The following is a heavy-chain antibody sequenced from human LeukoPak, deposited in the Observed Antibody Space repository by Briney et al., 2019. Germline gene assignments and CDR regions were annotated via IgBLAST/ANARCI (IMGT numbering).Heavy chain of an antibody. Sequence: ASVKVSCKASGYTFTSYGISWVRQAPGQGLEWMGWISAYNGNTNYAQKLQGRVTMTTDTSTSTAYMELRSLRSDDTAVYYCARVGYCSGGSCYSDYFDYWGQGTLVTVSS. CDR2: ISAYNGNT. CDR1: GYTFTSYG. CDR3: ARVGYCSGGSCYSDYFDY. J-gene: IGHJ4*02. D-gene: IGHD2-15*01. V-gene: IGHV1-18*01.